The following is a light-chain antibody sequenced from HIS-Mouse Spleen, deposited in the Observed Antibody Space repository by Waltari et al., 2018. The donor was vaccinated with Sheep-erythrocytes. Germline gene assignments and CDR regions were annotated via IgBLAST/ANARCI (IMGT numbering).Light chain of an antibody. Sequence: SYELTQPPSVSVSPGQTARITCSGDALPKKKKYAYWYQQKSGQAPVLVIYEDSKRPSGIPGRFSGSSSGTMATLTISGAQVEDEADYYCYSTDSSGNHSNWVFGGGTKLTVL. CDR1: ALPKKKKY. CDR3: YSTDSSGNHSNWV. V-gene: IGLV3-10*01. J-gene: IGLJ3*02. CDR2: EDS.